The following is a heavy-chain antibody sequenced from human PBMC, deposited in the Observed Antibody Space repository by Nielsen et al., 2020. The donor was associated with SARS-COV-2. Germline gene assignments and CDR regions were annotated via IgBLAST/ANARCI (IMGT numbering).Heavy chain of an antibody. V-gene: IGHV4-30-2*01. CDR3: ARAIVVVRGVIITQYHYYFDY. Sequence: WIRQPPGKGLEWIGYIYHSGSTYYNPSLKSRVTISVDRSKNQFSLKPSSVTAADTAVYYCARAIVVVRGVIITQYHYYFDYWGQGTLVTVSS. CDR2: IYHSGST. J-gene: IGHJ4*02. D-gene: IGHD3-10*01.